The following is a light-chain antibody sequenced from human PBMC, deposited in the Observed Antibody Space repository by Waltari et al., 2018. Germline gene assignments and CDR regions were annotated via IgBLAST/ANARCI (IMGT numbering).Light chain of an antibody. V-gene: IGKV2-28*01. Sequence: DIVMTQSPLSLPVTPGEPASIPCKSSRSLLHSSGYNYVDWYLQKPGQSPQLLISLGSNRASGVPDRFSGSGSGTDFTKISRVEAEDVGVYYCMQALQSPLTFGGGTKVEIK. J-gene: IGKJ4*01. CDR2: LGS. CDR1: RSLLHSSGYNY. CDR3: MQALQSPLT.